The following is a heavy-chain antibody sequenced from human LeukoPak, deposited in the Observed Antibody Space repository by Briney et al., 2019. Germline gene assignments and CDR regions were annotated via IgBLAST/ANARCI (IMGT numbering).Heavy chain of an antibody. CDR3: ARVHHLRFLEWLLYIDY. CDR1: GFTFSSYA. CDR2: ISGSGGST. Sequence: GGSLRLSCAASGFTFSSYAMSWVRQAPGKGLEWVSAISGSGGSTYYADSVKGRFTISRDNSKNTLYLQMNSLRAEDTAVYYCARVHHLRFLEWLLYIDYWGQGTLVTVSS. V-gene: IGHV3-23*01. D-gene: IGHD3-3*01. J-gene: IGHJ4*02.